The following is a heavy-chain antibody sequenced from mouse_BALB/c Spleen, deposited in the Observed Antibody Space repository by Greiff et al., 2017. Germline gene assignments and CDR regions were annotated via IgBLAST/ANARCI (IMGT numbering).Heavy chain of an antibody. CDR2: IWAGGST. J-gene: IGHJ2*01. CDR1: GFSLTSYG. V-gene: IGHV2-9*02. CDR3: ARDHDYYGYGDCYFDY. D-gene: IGHD1-2*01. Sequence: VQLQQSGPGLVAPSQSLSITCTVSGFSLTSYGVHWVRQPPGKGLEWLGVIWAGGSTNYNSALMSRLSISKDNSKSQVFLKMNSLQTDDTAMYYCARDHDYYGYGDCYFDYWGQGTTLTVSS.